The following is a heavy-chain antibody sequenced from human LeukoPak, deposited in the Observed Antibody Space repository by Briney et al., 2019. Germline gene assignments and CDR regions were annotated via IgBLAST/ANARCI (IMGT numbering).Heavy chain of an antibody. Sequence: GGSLRLSCAASGFTLSNYAMSWVRQAPGKGLEWVSGISGTSGTINYAAPVKGRFTISRDNSKNTLYLQMNSLRVDAMAVYYCPKRLGDLRGLYYSRQGTLVTVSS. CDR1: GFTLSNYA. V-gene: IGHV3-23*01. J-gene: IGHJ4*02. D-gene: IGHD2-21*02. CDR2: ISGTSGTI. CDR3: PKRLGDLRGLYY.